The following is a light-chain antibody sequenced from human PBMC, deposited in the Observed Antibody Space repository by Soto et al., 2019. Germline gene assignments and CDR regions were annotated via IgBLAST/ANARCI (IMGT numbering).Light chain of an antibody. CDR3: SSYTSSSTVHVV. CDR2: DVS. Sequence: QSALTQPASESGSPGQSITISCTGTSSDVGGYNYVSWYQQHPGKAPKLMIYDVSNRPSGVSNRFSGSKSGNTASLTISGLQAEDEADYYCSSYTSSSTVHVVFGGGTKLTVL. V-gene: IGLV2-14*01. J-gene: IGLJ2*01. CDR1: SSDVGGYNY.